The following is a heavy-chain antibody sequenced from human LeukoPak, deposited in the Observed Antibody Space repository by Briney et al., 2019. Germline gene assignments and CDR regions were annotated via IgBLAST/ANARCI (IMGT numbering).Heavy chain of an antibody. J-gene: IGHJ4*02. CDR1: GYTFTNYG. D-gene: IGHD3-22*01. Sequence: ASVKVSCKASGYTFTNYGISWVRQAPGQGLEWMGWISAYNGNTNYAQKLQGRVTMTTDTSTSTAYMELRSLGSDDTAVYYCARDQEPTYYYDSSGYPLGYWGQGTLVTVSS. CDR3: ARDQEPTYYYDSSGYPLGY. V-gene: IGHV1-18*01. CDR2: ISAYNGNT.